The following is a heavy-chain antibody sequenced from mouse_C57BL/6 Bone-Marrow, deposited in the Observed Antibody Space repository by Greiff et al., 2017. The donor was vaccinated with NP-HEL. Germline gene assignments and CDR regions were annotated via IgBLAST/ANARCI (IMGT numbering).Heavy chain of an antibody. CDR3: ANYDYDHYAMDY. CDR1: EYEFPSHD. D-gene: IGHD2-4*01. CDR2: INSDGGST. Sequence: EVQRVESGGGLVQPGESLKLSCESNEYEFPSHDMSWVRKTPEKRLELVAAINSDGGSTYYPDTMERRFIISRDNTKKTLYLQMSSLRSEDTALYYCANYDYDHYAMDYWGQGTSVTVSS. J-gene: IGHJ4*01. V-gene: IGHV5-2*01.